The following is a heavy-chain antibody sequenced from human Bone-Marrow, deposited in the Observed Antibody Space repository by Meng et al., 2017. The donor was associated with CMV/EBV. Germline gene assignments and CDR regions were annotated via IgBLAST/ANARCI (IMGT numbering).Heavy chain of an antibody. CDR3: ARDQGSSWYWGCAFDI. CDR2: INSDGSST. CDR1: GFTFSSYS. J-gene: IGHJ3*02. V-gene: IGHV3-74*01. Sequence: GGSLRLSCAASGFTFSSYSMNWVRQAPGKGLVWVSRINSDGSSTSYADSVKGRFTISRDNAKNTLYLQMNSLRAEDTAVYYCARDQGSSWYWGCAFDIWGQGTMVTVSS. D-gene: IGHD6-13*01.